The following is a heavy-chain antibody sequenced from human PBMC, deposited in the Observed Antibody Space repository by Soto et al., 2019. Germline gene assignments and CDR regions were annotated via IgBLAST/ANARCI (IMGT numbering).Heavy chain of an antibody. CDR2: MYNTGST. D-gene: IGHD2-21*02. CDR1: GGSISSYY. CDR3: ARDLWGYCGADCYPLDV. Sequence: SETLSLTCTVSGGSISSYYWSWIRQPPGKGLEWIGYMYNTGSTTYNPSLKSRVTISVDTSKNQFSLKLNSVTAADTAVYYCARDLWGYCGADCYPLDVWGQGTTVTVS. J-gene: IGHJ6*02. V-gene: IGHV4-59*01.